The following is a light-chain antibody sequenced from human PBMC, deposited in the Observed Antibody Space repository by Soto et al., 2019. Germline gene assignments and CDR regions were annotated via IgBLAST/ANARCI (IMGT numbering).Light chain of an antibody. CDR2: GAS. J-gene: IGKJ1*01. CDR3: QQYNNWPAWT. CDR1: QSLNSN. Sequence: EIVMTQSPATLSVSPGERAILSCRASQSLNSNLAWYQQKPGQAPRLLIYGASTRATGIPARFSGSGSGRKFSLLIIDLQSEDVAVYYYQQYNNWPAWTFGQGTKVEIK. V-gene: IGKV3-15*01.